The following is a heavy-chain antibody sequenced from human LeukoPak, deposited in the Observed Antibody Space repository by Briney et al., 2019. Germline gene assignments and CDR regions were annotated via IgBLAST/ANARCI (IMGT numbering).Heavy chain of an antibody. CDR1: GFTVRTNY. Sequence: GGSLRHSCAASGFTVRTNYMSWVRQAPGKGLEWVSVLYSGGNTYYADSVKGRFTISRDDSKNTLSLQMSSLRVADTAVYYWARVASGYIYGYCDYWGQGTLVTVSS. J-gene: IGHJ4*02. CDR2: LYSGGNT. CDR3: ARVASGYIYGYCDY. D-gene: IGHD5-18*01. V-gene: IGHV3-66*01.